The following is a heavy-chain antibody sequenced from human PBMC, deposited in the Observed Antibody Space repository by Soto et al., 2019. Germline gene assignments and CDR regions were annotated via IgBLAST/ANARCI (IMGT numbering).Heavy chain of an antibody. CDR1: GGSFSGYY. Sequence: PSETLSLTCAVYGGSFSGYYWSWIRQPPGKGLEWIGEINHSVSTNYNPSLKSRVTISVDTSNNQFSLKLSSVTAADTAVYYCARAKVDYDFWSGNDWYFDLWGRGTLVTVSS. CDR2: INHSVST. CDR3: ARAKVDYDFWSGNDWYFDL. J-gene: IGHJ2*01. D-gene: IGHD3-3*01. V-gene: IGHV4-34*01.